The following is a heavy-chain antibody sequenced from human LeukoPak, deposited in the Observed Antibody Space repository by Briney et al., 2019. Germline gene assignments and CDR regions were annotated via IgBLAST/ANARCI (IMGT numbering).Heavy chain of an antibody. D-gene: IGHD1-7*01. CDR2: IIPIFGTA. CDR1: GGTFSSYA. CDR3: ARDQELRRGWFDP. Sequence: GASVKVSCKASGGTFSSYAISWVRQAPGQGLEWMGGIIPIFGTANYAQKFQGRVTITTDESTSTAYMELSSLRSEDTAVYYCARDQELRRGWFDPWGQGTLVTVSS. J-gene: IGHJ5*02. V-gene: IGHV1-69*05.